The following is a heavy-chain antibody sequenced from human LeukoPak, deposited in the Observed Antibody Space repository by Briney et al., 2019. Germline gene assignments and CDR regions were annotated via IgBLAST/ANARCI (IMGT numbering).Heavy chain of an antibody. Sequence: ASVTVSCKASGYTFTSYGISWVRRAPGQGLGWMGWISAYNGNTNYARKLQGRVTMTTDTSTSTAYMELRSRRSVDTAVYYCARADRRYCSSTSCYRDAFDIWGQGTMVTVSS. V-gene: IGHV1-18*01. CDR1: GYTFTSYG. J-gene: IGHJ3*02. CDR2: ISAYNGNT. CDR3: ARADRRYCSSTSCYRDAFDI. D-gene: IGHD2-2*02.